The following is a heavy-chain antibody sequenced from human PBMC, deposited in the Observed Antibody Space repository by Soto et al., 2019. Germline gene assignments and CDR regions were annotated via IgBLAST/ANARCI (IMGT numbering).Heavy chain of an antibody. CDR2: MNPNSANT. Sequence: QVQLVQSGAEVKKPGASVKVSCKTSGYTFTSYDINWVRQATGQGLEWMGWMNPNSANTAYAQKFKGRVTMTRNTSIITAYMELSSLRSEDTAVYYCARERSSGAFESWGQGTTVTVSS. CDR1: GYTFTSYD. CDR3: ARERSSGAFES. D-gene: IGHD1-26*01. V-gene: IGHV1-8*01. J-gene: IGHJ3*02.